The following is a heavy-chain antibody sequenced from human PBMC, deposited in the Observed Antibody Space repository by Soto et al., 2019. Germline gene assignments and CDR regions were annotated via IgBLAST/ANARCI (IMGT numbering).Heavy chain of an antibody. CDR2: IDHSGTT. Sequence: SETLSLTCAVSGVSISIPNWWAWVRQAPGKGLEWIGEIDHSGTTNYNPSLNSRVTISLDRSKNQFSLRLTSVAAADTAVYFCARGKLYAFDIWGQGTMVPGSS. J-gene: IGHJ3*02. V-gene: IGHV4-4*02. CDR1: GVSISIPNW. CDR3: ARGKLYAFDI. D-gene: IGHD3-10*01.